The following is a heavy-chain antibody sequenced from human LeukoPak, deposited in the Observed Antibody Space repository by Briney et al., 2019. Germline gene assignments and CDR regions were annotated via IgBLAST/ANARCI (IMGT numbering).Heavy chain of an antibody. CDR3: ARAVPSYYDFWSGYFPPNSYYYYYYMDV. CDR1: GGSISSSIYY. Sequence: TSETLSLTCTVSGGSISSSIYYWGWIRQPPGKGLEWIGSIYYSGSTYYNPSLKSRVTISVDTSKNQFSLKLSSVTAADTAVYYCARAVPSYYDFWSGYFPPNSYYYYYYMDVWGKGTTVTVSS. CDR2: IYYSGST. D-gene: IGHD3-3*01. V-gene: IGHV4-39*07. J-gene: IGHJ6*03.